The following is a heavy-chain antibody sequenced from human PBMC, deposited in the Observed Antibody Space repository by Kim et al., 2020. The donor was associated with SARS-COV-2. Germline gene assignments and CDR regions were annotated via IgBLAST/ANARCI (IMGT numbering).Heavy chain of an antibody. CDR1: GFPFSSYA. J-gene: IGHJ4*02. CDR2: ISGSGGST. Sequence: GGSLRLSCAASGFPFSSYAMSWVRQAPGNGLEWVSTISGSGGSTIYADSVKGRFTISRDESKNTLYLQMNSLRAEDTAVYYCAYLLTGTPGYWGQGTLVTVSS. V-gene: IGHV3-23*01. CDR3: AYLLTGTPGY. D-gene: IGHD1-7*01.